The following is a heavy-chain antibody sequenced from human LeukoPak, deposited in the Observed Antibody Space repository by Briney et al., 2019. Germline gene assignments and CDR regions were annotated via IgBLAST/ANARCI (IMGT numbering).Heavy chain of an antibody. CDR2: IYYSGST. CDR1: GGSISSSSYY. V-gene: IGHV4-39*01. J-gene: IGHJ3*02. D-gene: IGHD4-17*01. CDR3: ARITPYGDYVLDI. Sequence: SETLFLTCTVSGGSISSSSYYWGWIRQPPGKGLEWIGSIYYSGSTYYNPSLKSRVTISVDTSKNQFSLKLSSVTAADTAVYYCARITPYGDYVLDIWGQGTMVTVSS.